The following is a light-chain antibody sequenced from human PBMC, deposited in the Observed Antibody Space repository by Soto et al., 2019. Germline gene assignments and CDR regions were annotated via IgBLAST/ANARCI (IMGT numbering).Light chain of an antibody. CDR3: QQRSNWPPT. J-gene: IGKJ1*01. CDR1: QTVRNNY. Sequence: EFVLTQSPGTLSLSPGERAPLSCLASQTVRNNYLAWYQQNPCQAPRLLIYDASSRATGIPARFSGSGSGTDFTLTISSLEPEDFAVYYCQQRSNWPPTFGQGTKVDI. CDR2: DAS. V-gene: IGKV3D-20*02.